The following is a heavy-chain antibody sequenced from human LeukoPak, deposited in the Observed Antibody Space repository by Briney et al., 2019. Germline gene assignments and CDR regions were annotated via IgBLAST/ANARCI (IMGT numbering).Heavy chain of an antibody. J-gene: IGHJ3*02. CDR2: MNPNRGDT. D-gene: IGHD3-10*01. CDR1: GYTFTSYD. V-gene: IGHV1-8*01. CDR3: ARDRRVRHQCAFDI. Sequence: ASVKVSCKASGYTFTSYDIHWVRQATGQGLEWMGRMNPNRGDTDYAQKFQGRVTMTRDTSISTAYMELNSLRAEDTAVYYCARDRRVRHQCAFDIWGQGTMVTVSS.